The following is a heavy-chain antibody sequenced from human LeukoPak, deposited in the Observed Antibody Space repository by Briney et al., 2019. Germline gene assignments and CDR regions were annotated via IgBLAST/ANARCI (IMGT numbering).Heavy chain of an antibody. CDR1: GGSFSGYY. Sequence: SETLSLTCAVYGGSFSGYYWSWIRQPPGKGLEWIGEINHSGSTNYNPSLKSRVTISVDTSKNQFSLKLSSVTAADTAVYYCARHFTMVRGVIHYYYYYYMDVWGKGTTVTISS. J-gene: IGHJ6*03. CDR2: INHSGST. D-gene: IGHD3-10*01. V-gene: IGHV4-34*01. CDR3: ARHFTMVRGVIHYYYYYYMDV.